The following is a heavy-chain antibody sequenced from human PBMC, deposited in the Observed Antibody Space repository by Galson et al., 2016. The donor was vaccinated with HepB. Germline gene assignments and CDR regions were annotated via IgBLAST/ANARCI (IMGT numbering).Heavy chain of an antibody. Sequence: TLSLTCTVSGGAINSGSYFWTWVRQRAGKGLEWIGRVSASGSTNYNPSLKSRVIVSLDASNNQFSLRLTSVTAADTAVYYCARGVAARQEYFYGMDVWGKGTTVTVSS. CDR3: ARGVAARQEYFYGMDV. CDR2: VSASGST. CDR1: GGAINSGSYF. J-gene: IGHJ6*04. D-gene: IGHD6-6*01. V-gene: IGHV4-61*02.